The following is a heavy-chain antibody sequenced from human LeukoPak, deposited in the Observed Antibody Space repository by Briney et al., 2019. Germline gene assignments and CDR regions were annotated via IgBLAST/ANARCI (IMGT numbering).Heavy chain of an antibody. J-gene: IGHJ4*02. D-gene: IGHD2-8*02. CDR1: GFTFSTYS. CDR3: ARVIGLVDPFDF. CDR2: LSPSGDNT. V-gene: IGHV3-23*01. Sequence: GGSLRLSCAASGFTFSTYSMSWVPQAPGKGLEWVSTLSPSGDNTYYADSVKGRFTVSRDNSKNTLFLQVNSLRAEDTAVYYCARVIGLVDPFDFWGQGTLVTVSS.